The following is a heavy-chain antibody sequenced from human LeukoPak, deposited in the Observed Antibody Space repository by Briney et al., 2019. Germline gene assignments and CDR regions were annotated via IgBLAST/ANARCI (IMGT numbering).Heavy chain of an antibody. Sequence: ASVKVSCTASGYTFTGYYMHWVRQAPGQGLEWMGWINPNSGGTNYAQKFQGRVTMTRDTSISTAYMELSRLRSDDTAVYYCARDVKRITMVRGADWFDPWGQGTLVTVSS. CDR3: ARDVKRITMVRGADWFDP. CDR1: GYTFTGYY. V-gene: IGHV1-2*02. CDR2: INPNSGGT. D-gene: IGHD3-10*01. J-gene: IGHJ5*02.